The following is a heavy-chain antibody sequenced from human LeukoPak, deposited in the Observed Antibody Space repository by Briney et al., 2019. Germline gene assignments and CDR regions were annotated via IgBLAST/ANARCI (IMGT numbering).Heavy chain of an antibody. D-gene: IGHD3-22*01. Sequence: GGSLRLSCAASGFTFSNCGMHWVRQAPGKGLEWVAVIWYDGSYKYYADSVKGRFTISRDNAKNSLYLQMNSLRAEDTAVYYCAREPDSSGNYYQNYNYYGMDAWGQGTTVTVSS. CDR3: AREPDSSGNYYQNYNYYGMDA. CDR2: IWYDGSYK. J-gene: IGHJ6*02. CDR1: GFTFSNCG. V-gene: IGHV3-33*01.